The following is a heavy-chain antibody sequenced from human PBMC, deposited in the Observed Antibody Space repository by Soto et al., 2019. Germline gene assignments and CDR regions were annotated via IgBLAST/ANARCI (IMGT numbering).Heavy chain of an antibody. D-gene: IGHD6-19*01. CDR3: AKDPGPRLEGPTRVFDF. CDR2: MTGGGGVDNT. Sequence: SMRLSCTASGFTFSSYAMSWVRQAPGEGLEWVSGMTGGGGVDNTYYADSVKGRFTISRDNSKNTLFLQMNSLRPEDTAVYYCAKDPGPRLEGPTRVFDFWGPGTLVTVSS. J-gene: IGHJ4*01. V-gene: IGHV3-23*01. CDR1: GFTFSSYA.